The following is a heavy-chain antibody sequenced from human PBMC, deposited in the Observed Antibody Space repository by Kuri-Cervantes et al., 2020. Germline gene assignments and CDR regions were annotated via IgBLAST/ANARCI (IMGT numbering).Heavy chain of an antibody. CDR3: ALGATSYYYMDV. J-gene: IGHJ6*03. D-gene: IGHD1-26*01. CDR2: IYYSGSA. V-gene: IGHV4-59*01. Sequence: SESLSLTCAVYGGSFSDYYWSWIRQAPGKGLEWIGYIYYSGSANYNPSLKSRVTISIDTSKNQFSLKLTSVTAADTAVYYCALGATSYYYMDVWGKGTTVTVSS. CDR1: GGSFSDYY.